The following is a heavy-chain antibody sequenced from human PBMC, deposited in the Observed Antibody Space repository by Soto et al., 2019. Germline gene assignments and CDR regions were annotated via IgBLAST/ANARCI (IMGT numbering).Heavy chain of an antibody. CDR3: ARVGGGYCSGGSCYWVDY. CDR1: GGSISSGGYY. J-gene: IGHJ4*02. Sequence: QVQLQESGPGLVKPSQTLSLTCTVSGGSISSGGYYWSWIRQHPGKGLEWIGYIYYSGSTYYNPSLKSRVTISVDTAKNQFSRKLSSVTAADTAVYYCARVGGGYCSGGSCYWVDYWGQGTLVTVSS. V-gene: IGHV4-31*03. D-gene: IGHD2-15*01. CDR2: IYYSGST.